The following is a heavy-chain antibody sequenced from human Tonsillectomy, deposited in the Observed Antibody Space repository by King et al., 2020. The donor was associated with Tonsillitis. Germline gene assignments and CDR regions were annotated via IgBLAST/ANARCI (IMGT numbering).Heavy chain of an antibody. CDR1: GESIGNYY. Sequence: QLQESGPGLVKPSETLSLTCNVSGESIGNYYWSWIRQPAGKGLEWIGHIRFTGNTKYNPSLESRVTISLDKSKNQFFLRLNSVTAADTALYYCVRDWGGPEGDWFDPWGQGILVTVSS. V-gene: IGHV4-4*07. CDR3: VRDWGGPEGDWFDP. D-gene: IGHD2-21*01. CDR2: IRFTGNT. J-gene: IGHJ5*02.